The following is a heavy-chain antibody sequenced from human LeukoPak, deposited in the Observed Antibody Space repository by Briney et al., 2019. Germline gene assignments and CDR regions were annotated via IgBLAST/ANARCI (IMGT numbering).Heavy chain of an antibody. Sequence: GGSLRLSCAASGFTFSSYAMSWVRQAPGKGLEWVSAISGGGGSTYYADSVKGRFTISRDNSKNTLYLQMNSLRAEDTAVYYCATRPPSYGSGSSRYFDYWGQGTLVTVSS. CDR2: ISGGGGST. V-gene: IGHV3-23*01. D-gene: IGHD3-10*01. J-gene: IGHJ4*02. CDR1: GFTFSSYA. CDR3: ATRPPSYGSGSSRYFDY.